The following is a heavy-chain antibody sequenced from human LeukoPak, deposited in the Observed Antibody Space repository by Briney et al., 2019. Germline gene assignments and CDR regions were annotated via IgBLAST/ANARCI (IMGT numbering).Heavy chain of an antibody. J-gene: IGHJ5*02. CDR1: GGSISSSNW. D-gene: IGHD2-2*01. CDR2: IYHSGST. CDR3: ARLKQVVPAARVVPVWFDP. Sequence: SGTLSLTCAVSGGSISSSNWWSWVRQPPGQGLEWIGEIYHSGSTNYNPSLKSRVTISVDKSKNQFSLKLSSVTAADTAVYYCARLKQVVPAARVVPVWFDPWGQGTLVTVSS. V-gene: IGHV4-4*02.